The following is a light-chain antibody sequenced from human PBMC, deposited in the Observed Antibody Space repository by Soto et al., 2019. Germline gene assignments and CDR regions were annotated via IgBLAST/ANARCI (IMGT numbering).Light chain of an antibody. Sequence: DIQMTQSPSSVSASVGDRFTITWRASQVISSWLVWYQQKPGKAPKLLIYAASSLQSGVPSRFSGSGSGTYFTLTISSLQPEDFATYYCLQDYNYPRTFGQGTRWIS. V-gene: IGKV1-12*01. CDR3: LQDYNYPRT. CDR2: AAS. CDR1: QVISSW. J-gene: IGKJ1*01.